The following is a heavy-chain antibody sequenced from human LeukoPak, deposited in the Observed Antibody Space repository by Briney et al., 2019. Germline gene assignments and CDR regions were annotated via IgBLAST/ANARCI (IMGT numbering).Heavy chain of an antibody. CDR1: GFTFSDCA. D-gene: IGHD1-26*01. J-gene: IGHJ4*02. CDR3: ARGDIVGATFDY. CDR2: ISSSSSYI. Sequence: GGSLRLSCAASGFTFSDCAMTWVRQAPGKGLEWVSSISSSSSYIYYADSVKGRFTISRDNAKNSLYLQMNSLRAEDTAVYYCARGDIVGATFDYWGQGNLVTVSS. V-gene: IGHV3-21*01.